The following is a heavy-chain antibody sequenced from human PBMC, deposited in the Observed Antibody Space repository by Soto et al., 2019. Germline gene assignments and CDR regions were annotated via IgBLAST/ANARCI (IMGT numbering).Heavy chain of an antibody. CDR1: GFTFSSYS. CDR2: ISSSSSTI. CDR3: AREDSGGSCYADY. Sequence: GGSLRLSCAASGFTFSSYSMNWVRQAPGKGLEWVSYISSSSSTIYYADSVKGRFTISRDNAKNSLYLQMNSLRAEDTAVYYCAREDSGGSCYADYWGQGTLVTVSS. J-gene: IGHJ4*02. D-gene: IGHD2-15*01. V-gene: IGHV3-48*01.